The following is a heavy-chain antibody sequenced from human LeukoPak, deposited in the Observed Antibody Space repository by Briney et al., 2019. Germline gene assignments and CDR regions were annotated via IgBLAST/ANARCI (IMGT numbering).Heavy chain of an antibody. CDR3: ARDLSSLPYYYYGMDV. Sequence: GGSLRLSCAASGFTFSSYAMHWVRQAPGKGLEWVAVISYDGSNKHYADSVKGRCTISRDNSKNTLYLQMNSLRAEDTAVYYCARDLSSLPYYYYGMDVWGQGTTVTVSS. V-gene: IGHV3-30-3*01. CDR2: ISYDGSNK. J-gene: IGHJ6*02. D-gene: IGHD2-15*01. CDR1: GFTFSSYA.